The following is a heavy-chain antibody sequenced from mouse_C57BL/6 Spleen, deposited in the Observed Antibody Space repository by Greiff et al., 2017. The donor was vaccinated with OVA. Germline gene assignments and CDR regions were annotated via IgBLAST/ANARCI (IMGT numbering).Heavy chain of an antibody. J-gene: IGHJ2*01. CDR3: ARGSDRHYFDY. CDR1: GFTFSDYG. CDR2: ISSGSSTI. Sequence: DVMLVESGGGLVKPGGSLKLSCAASGFTFSDYGMHWVRQAPEKGLEWVAYISSGSSTIYSADTVKGRFTISRDNAKNTLFLHMTSLRSEDTAMYYCARGSDRHYFDYWGQGTTLTVSS. V-gene: IGHV5-17*01.